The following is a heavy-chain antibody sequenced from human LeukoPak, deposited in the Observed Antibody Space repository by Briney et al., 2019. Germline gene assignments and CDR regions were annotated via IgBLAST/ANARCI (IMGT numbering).Heavy chain of an antibody. CDR3: ARESLGGWYDY. CDR1: GFTFSRYT. CDR2: ASYDGNND. D-gene: IGHD6-19*01. V-gene: IGHV3-30-3*01. J-gene: IGHJ4*02. Sequence: AGGSLRLSCAASGFTFSRYTLHWVRQAPGKGLEWVAVASYDGNNDYYADSVKGRFTISRDNSKNTLYVQMNSLGAEDTAVYYCARESLGGWYDYWGQGILVTVSS.